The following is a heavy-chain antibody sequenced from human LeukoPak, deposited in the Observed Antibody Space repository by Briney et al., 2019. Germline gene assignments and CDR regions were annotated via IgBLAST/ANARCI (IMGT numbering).Heavy chain of an antibody. CDR1: GGSISSYY. D-gene: IGHD5-18*01. Sequence: SETLSLTCTVSGGSISSYYWSWIRQPPGKGLEWIGYIYYSGNTIYNPSLKSRVTISIDTSKNQFSLKLSSVTAADTAVYYCARQRYNYDYWGQGTLVTVSS. V-gene: IGHV4-59*01. J-gene: IGHJ4*02. CDR2: IYYSGNT. CDR3: ARQRYNYDY.